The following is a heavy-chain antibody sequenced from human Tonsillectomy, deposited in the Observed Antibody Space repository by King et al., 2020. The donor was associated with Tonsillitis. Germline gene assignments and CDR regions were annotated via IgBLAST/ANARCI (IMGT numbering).Heavy chain of an antibody. V-gene: IGHV3-49*03. CDR3: TRASNYYGPY. D-gene: IGHD3-10*01. CDR1: GFTFGDYA. J-gene: IGHJ4*02. Sequence: VQLVESGGGLVQPGRSLRLSCTASGFTFGDYAMSWFRQAPGKGLEWVGFIRSKAYGGTTEYAASVKGRFTISRDDSKSIAYLQMNSLKTEDTAVYYCTRASNYYGPYWGQGTLVTVSS. CDR2: IRSKAYGGTT.